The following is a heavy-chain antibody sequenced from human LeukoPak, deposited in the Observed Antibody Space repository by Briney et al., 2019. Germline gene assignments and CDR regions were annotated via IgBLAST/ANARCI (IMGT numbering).Heavy chain of an antibody. D-gene: IGHD3-16*01. V-gene: IGHV3-21*01. J-gene: IGHJ4*02. CDR2: IRSSSSYI. CDR1: GFTLSSYS. Sequence: GRSLSLSCAASGFTLSSYSMNWVRQAAGRGLEWVSSIRSSSSYIYYADSVKGRFTISRDNAKNSLYLQMNSLRAEDTAVYYCARDSLGTDYGDYGDYWGQGTLVTVSS. CDR3: ARDSLGTDYGDYGDY.